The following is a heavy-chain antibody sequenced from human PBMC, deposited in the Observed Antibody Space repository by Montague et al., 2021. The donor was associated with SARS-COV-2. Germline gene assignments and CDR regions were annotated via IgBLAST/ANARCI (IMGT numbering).Heavy chain of an antibody. V-gene: IGHV4-39*02. CDR3: ARRGRKPLPVTTRFGGFDI. CDR1: GGSISSGSYY. D-gene: IGHD3-10*02. Sequence: ETLSLTCTVSGGSISSGSYYWDWIRQPPGKGLEWIGSIYDSGSTYYNPSLKSRVTISVDTSKNHFSLKLSSVTAADTAVYYCARRGRKPLPVTTRFGGFDIWGQGTMVTVSS. CDR2: IYDSGST. J-gene: IGHJ3*02.